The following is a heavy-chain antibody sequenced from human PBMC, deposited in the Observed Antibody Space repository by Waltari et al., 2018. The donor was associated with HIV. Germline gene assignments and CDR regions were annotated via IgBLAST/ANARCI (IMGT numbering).Heavy chain of an antibody. D-gene: IGHD3-10*01. CDR2: IHQYGNAK. Sequence: EVQLVESGGGLVQPGGSLRLSCAASRFTFSAFWMSWVRQAPGKGLEWVANIHQYGNAKYYGDSVKCRFTISRDTAENSLHLQMNNLRAEDTAVYYCGGEGRGVSENWFDPWGQGTRVIVSS. V-gene: IGHV3-7*01. J-gene: IGHJ5*02. CDR1: RFTFSAFW. CDR3: GGEGRGVSENWFDP.